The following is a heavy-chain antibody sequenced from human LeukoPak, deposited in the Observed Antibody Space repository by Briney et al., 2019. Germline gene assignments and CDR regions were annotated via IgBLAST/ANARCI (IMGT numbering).Heavy chain of an antibody. CDR1: GFTFSSYW. Sequence: GGSLRLSCAASGFTFSSYWMSWVRQAPGKGLEWVANIKQDGSEKYYVDSVKGRFTISRDNAENSLYLQMNSLRAEDTAAYYCARGEYHLPFDIWGQGTMVTVSS. CDR2: IKQDGSEK. CDR3: ARGEYHLPFDI. V-gene: IGHV3-7*04. J-gene: IGHJ3*02. D-gene: IGHD2-2*01.